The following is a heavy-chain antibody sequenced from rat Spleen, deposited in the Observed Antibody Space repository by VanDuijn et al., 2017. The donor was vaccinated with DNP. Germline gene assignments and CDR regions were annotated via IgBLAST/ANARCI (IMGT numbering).Heavy chain of an antibody. Sequence: EVQLVESGGGLVQPGRSLKLSCAASGFTFSDYYMAWVRQAPTKGLEWVAYIAYDGGITYYGDSVKGRFTISRDNAKNTLYLQMDSLRSEDTATYYCITQNSGYWGQGVMVTVSS. CDR3: ITQNSGY. J-gene: IGHJ2*01. CDR2: IAYDGGIT. D-gene: IGHD4-3*01. V-gene: IGHV5-20*01. CDR1: GFTFSDYY.